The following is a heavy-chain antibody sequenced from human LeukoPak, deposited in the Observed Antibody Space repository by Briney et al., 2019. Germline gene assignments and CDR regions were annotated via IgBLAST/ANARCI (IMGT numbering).Heavy chain of an antibody. V-gene: IGHV3-21*01. J-gene: IGHJ4*02. Sequence: GESLRLSCAVSGFSLYTYSMNWVRQAPGKGLEWVSSITSTSTYIYYADSVKGRFTISRDNAKNSLYLQMNSLRVEDTAVYYCARVGSAAPVTSSGHTIDYWGQGTLIIVSS. CDR3: ARVGSAAPVTSSGHTIDY. D-gene: IGHD3-22*01. CDR2: ITSTSTYI. CDR1: GFSLYTYS.